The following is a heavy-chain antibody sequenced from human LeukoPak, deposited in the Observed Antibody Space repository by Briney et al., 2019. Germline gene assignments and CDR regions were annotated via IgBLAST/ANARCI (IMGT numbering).Heavy chain of an antibody. CDR3: ARGIKDYYYYYMDV. Sequence: GSLRLSCAASGFTFSSYGMTWVRQAPGKGLEWVSYISSSSSTIYYADSVKGRFTISRDNAKNSLYLQLNSLRAEDTAVYYCARGIKDYYYYYMDVWGKGTTVTISS. J-gene: IGHJ6*03. CDR2: ISSSSSTI. CDR1: GFTFSSYG. D-gene: IGHD2-21*01. V-gene: IGHV3-48*01.